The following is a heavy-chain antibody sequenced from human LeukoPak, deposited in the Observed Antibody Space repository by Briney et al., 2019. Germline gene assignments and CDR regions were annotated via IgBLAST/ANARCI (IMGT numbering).Heavy chain of an antibody. Sequence: SETLSLTCAVYGGSFSGYYWSWIRQPPGKGLEWIGEINHSGSTNYNPSLKSRVIISVDTSKNQFSLKLSSVTAADTAVYYCASRNEDTAMGLDYWGQGTLVTVSS. V-gene: IGHV4-34*01. CDR1: GGSFSGYY. CDR3: ASRNEDTAMGLDY. J-gene: IGHJ4*02. CDR2: INHSGST. D-gene: IGHD5-18*01.